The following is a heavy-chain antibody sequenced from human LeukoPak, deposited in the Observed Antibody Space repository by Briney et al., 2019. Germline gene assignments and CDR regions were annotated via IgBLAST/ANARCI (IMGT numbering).Heavy chain of an antibody. CDR2: ISSSGSTI. CDR3: ARGTVVVVPAATVFDY. Sequence: PGGSLRLSCAASGFTFSSYEMNWVRQAPGKGLEWVSYISSSGSTIYYADSVKGRFTISRDNAKNSLYLQMNSLRAEDTAVYYCARGTVVVVPAATVFDYWGQGTLVTVSS. V-gene: IGHV3-48*03. D-gene: IGHD2-2*01. CDR1: GFTFSSYE. J-gene: IGHJ4*02.